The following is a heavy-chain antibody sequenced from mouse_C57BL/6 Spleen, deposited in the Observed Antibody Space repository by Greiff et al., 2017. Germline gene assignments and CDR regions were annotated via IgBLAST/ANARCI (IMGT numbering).Heavy chain of an antibody. CDR3: ACHYYARDY. V-gene: IGHV14-2*01. CDR2: IDPEDGET. Sequence: EVQLQQSGAELVQPGASVKLSCTASGFNIKDYYMHWVKQRTEQGLEWIGRIDPEDGETKYAPQFQGKATITADTASNTAYLQRSSLTSEDTAVYYCACHYYARDYWGQGTSVTVSS. CDR1: GFNIKDYY. J-gene: IGHJ4*01.